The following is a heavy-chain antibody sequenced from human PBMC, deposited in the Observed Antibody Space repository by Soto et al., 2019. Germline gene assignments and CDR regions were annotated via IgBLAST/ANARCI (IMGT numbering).Heavy chain of an antibody. Sequence: PSETLSITCAVYGGSFSGYYWSWIRQPPGKGLEWIGEINHSGSTNYNPSLKSRVTISVDTSKNQFSLKLSSVTAADTAVYYCARNGLYYDFWSGYYFGGGMDVWGQGTTVTVSS. CDR1: GGSFSGYY. V-gene: IGHV4-34*01. J-gene: IGHJ6*02. CDR3: ARNGLYYDFWSGYYFGGGMDV. D-gene: IGHD3-3*01. CDR2: INHSGST.